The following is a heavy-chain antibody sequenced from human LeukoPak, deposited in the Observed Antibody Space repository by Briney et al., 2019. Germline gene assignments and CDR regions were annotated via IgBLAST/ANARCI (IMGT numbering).Heavy chain of an antibody. D-gene: IGHD3-3*01. CDR3: ARDTIFGADYFDY. Sequence: PGGSLRLSCAASGFTFSSCWMSWVRQAPGKGLEWVANIKQDGSEKYYVDSVKGRFTISRDDAKNSLYLQMNSLRAEDTAVYYCARDTIFGADYFDYWGQGTLVTVSS. CDR2: IKQDGSEK. V-gene: IGHV3-7*01. J-gene: IGHJ4*02. CDR1: GFTFSSCW.